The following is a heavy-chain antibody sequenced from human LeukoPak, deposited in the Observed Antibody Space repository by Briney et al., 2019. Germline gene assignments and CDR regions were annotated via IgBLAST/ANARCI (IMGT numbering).Heavy chain of an antibody. Sequence: ASVKVSCKASGYTFTGYYMHWVRQAPGQGLEWMGWINPNSGGTNYAQKFQGRVTMTRDTSISTAYMELSRLRSDDTAVYYCARDRWWTDYGEGGFDYWGQGTLVTVSS. J-gene: IGHJ4*02. CDR1: GYTFTGYY. V-gene: IGHV1-2*02. CDR2: INPNSGGT. D-gene: IGHD4-17*01. CDR3: ARDRWWTDYGEGGFDY.